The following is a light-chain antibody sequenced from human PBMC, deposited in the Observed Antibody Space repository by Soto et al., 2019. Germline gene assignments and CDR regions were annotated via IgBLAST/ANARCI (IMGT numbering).Light chain of an antibody. J-gene: IGKJ1*01. V-gene: IGKV3-15*01. CDR3: QQYKDWPTP. Sequence: IVMTQSPATLSVSPGERATLSCRAGQSVNTNVAWYQQKSGQAPRLLIYYASTRATGVPARFSGSGSGTDFTLTITSLQSEDFGVYYCQQYKDWPTPFGQGTKVDIK. CDR2: YAS. CDR1: QSVNTN.